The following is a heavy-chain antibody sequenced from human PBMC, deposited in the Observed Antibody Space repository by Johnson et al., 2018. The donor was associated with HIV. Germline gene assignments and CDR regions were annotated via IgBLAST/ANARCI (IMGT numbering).Heavy chain of an antibody. CDR2: ISHDGSNK. D-gene: IGHD1-26*01. Sequence: QMLLVESGGVVVHPGGSLRLSCETSRFTFDDYAMHWVRQAPGKGLEWVAVISHDGSNKYYVDSVKGRFTISRDNSKNTLYLQMNSLRAEDTAVYYCAKDLFTEREDDVFDIWGQGTMVTVSS. J-gene: IGHJ3*02. CDR3: AKDLFTEREDDVFDI. V-gene: IGHV3-30*18. CDR1: RFTFDDYA.